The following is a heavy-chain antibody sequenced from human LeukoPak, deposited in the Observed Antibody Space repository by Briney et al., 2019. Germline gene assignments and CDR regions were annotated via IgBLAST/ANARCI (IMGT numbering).Heavy chain of an antibody. CDR1: GGSISSGDYY. CDR2: IYYSGST. D-gene: IGHD2-2*01. V-gene: IGHV4-30-4*08. J-gene: IGHJ5*02. Sequence: SETLSLTCTVSGGSISSGDYYWSWIRKPPGKGLEWIGYIYYSGSTYYNPSLKSRVTISVDTSKNQFSLKLSSVTAADTAVYYCARETIVVVPAANIWFDPWGQGTLVTVSS. CDR3: ARETIVVVPAANIWFDP.